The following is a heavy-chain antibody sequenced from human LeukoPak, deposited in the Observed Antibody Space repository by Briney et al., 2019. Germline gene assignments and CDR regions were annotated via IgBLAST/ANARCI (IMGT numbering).Heavy chain of an antibody. V-gene: IGHV3-74*01. CDR2: INGDGSSR. Sequence: GGSLILSCAASGFTFSNYWMHWVRQAPGKGLVWVSRINGDGSSRSYADSVKGRFTISRDNAKNTLYLQVNSLRAEDTSVYYCARAYCSSTSCRLDYWGQGTLVTVSS. J-gene: IGHJ4*02. CDR3: ARAYCSSTSCRLDY. D-gene: IGHD2-2*01. CDR1: GFTFSNYW.